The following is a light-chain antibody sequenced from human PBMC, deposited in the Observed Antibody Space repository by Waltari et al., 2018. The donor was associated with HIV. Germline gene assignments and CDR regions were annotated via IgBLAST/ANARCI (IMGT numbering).Light chain of an antibody. J-gene: IGLJ3*02. Sequence: QSVLTQPPSLSGAPGQTVTISCTGTSSNIGADYHVHWYQQLPGTAPKLLIYGNTIRPSGVPDRFSGSKSGTSASLAITGLQADDEADYYCQSYDSSLSAWVFGGGTKLT. CDR3: QSYDSSLSAWV. CDR2: GNT. CDR1: SSNIGADYH. V-gene: IGLV1-40*01.